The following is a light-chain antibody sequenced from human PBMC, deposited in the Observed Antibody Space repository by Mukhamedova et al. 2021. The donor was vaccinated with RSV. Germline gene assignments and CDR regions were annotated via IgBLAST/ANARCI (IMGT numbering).Light chain of an antibody. Sequence: QSVSSYLAWYQQKPGQAPRLLIYDASTRATGIPARFSGSGSGTEFTLTISSMQPEDFAVYYCQQYNNWPLTFGGGTKVEIK. J-gene: IGKJ4*01. V-gene: IGKV3-15*01. CDR1: QSVSSY. CDR3: QQYNNWPLT. CDR2: DAS.